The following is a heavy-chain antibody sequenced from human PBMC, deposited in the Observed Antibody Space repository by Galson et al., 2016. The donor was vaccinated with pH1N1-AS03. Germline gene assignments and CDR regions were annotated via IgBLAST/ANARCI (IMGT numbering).Heavy chain of an antibody. CDR3: ARDPTWFGQQPFYLDY. CDR1: GVSTSGGNSY. V-gene: IGHV4-61*02. CDR2: IDASGST. Sequence: LSLTCTVSGVSTSGGNSYWTWLRQAAGQGLEWIGRIDASGSTNYNPSLKTRVTISFDTSSNEFSLNLRSVTAADTAVYYCARDPTWFGQQPFYLDYWGQGALVSVSS. D-gene: IGHD3-10*01. J-gene: IGHJ4*02.